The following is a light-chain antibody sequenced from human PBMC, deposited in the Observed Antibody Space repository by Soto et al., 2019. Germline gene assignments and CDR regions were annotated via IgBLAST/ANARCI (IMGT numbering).Light chain of an antibody. Sequence: IVVTQSPATLSVSPGDRFTLSCRASQSVRSNSAWYQQKPGQAPRLLIYGASIRATGIPARFSGSGYGTDFTLTISSLQSEDFAVYYCHQYNSWPLAFGGGTKVDI. J-gene: IGKJ4*01. CDR3: HQYNSWPLA. CDR1: QSVRSN. CDR2: GAS. V-gene: IGKV3-15*01.